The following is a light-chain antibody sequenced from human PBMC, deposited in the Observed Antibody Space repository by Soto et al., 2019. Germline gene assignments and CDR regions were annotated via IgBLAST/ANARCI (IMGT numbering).Light chain of an antibody. J-gene: IGKJ4*01. CDR1: QNINSY. Sequence: DIQMTQSPSSLSASVGDRVTIICRASQNINSYLNWYQQKPGTAPKLLIYAASSLQSGVPSRFSGSGSGTDFTLTISNLQPEDFATYYCQQSYNTPRTFGGGAKVECK. V-gene: IGKV1-39*01. CDR2: AAS. CDR3: QQSYNTPRT.